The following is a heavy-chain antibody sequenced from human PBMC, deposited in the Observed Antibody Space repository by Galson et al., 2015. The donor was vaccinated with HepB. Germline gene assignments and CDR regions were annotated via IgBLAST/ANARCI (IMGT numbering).Heavy chain of an antibody. CDR2: ISYDGSNK. CDR1: GFTFSSYG. CDR3: AKEFWVRGVIMTEPDY. J-gene: IGHJ4*02. D-gene: IGHD3-10*01. V-gene: IGHV3-30*18. Sequence: SLRLSCAASGFTFSSYGMHWVRQAPGKGLEWVAVISYDGSNKYYADSVKGRFTISRDNSKNTLYLQMNSLRAEDTAVYYCAKEFWVRGVIMTEPDYWGQGTLVTVSS.